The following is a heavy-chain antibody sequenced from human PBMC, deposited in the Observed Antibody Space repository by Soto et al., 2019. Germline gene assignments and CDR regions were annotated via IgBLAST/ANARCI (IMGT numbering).Heavy chain of an antibody. J-gene: IGHJ3*02. CDR3: AKDPRQYYGDWVVGDAFDI. CDR1: GFTFSSYG. CDR2: ISYDGSNK. D-gene: IGHD4-17*01. V-gene: IGHV3-30*18. Sequence: QVQLVESGGGVVQPGRSLRLSCAASGFTFSSYGMHWVRQAPGKGLEWVAVISYDGSNKYYADSVKGRFTISRDNFKNTLYLQMNSLRAEDTAVYYCAKDPRQYYGDWVVGDAFDIWGQGTMVTVSS.